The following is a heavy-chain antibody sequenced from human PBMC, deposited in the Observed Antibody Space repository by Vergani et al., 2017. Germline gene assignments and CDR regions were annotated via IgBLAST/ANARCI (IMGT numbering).Heavy chain of an antibody. V-gene: IGHV3-30-3*01. CDR3: ARDQSPGSYGSGSYPDY. Sequence: QVQLVESGGGVVQPGRSLRLSCAASGFTFSSYAMPWVRQAPGKGLEWVAVISYDGSNKYYADSVKGRFTISRDNSKNTLYLQMNSLRAEDTAVYYCARDQSPGSYGSGSYPDYWGQGTLVTVSS. CDR1: GFTFSSYA. J-gene: IGHJ4*02. CDR2: ISYDGSNK. D-gene: IGHD3-10*01.